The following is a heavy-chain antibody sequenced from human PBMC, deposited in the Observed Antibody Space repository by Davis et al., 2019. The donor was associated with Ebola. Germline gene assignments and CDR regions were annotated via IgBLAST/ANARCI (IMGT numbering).Heavy chain of an antibody. D-gene: IGHD5-12*01. CDR1: GSTVRSNY. CDR3: ARGGYSGYDNCLDY. CDR2: IHSGGST. Sequence: GGSLRPSCAPSGSTVRSNYMSWVRQAPGKGLEWVSVIHSGGSTYYADSAKGRFTISRDNSENTLYLQINSLGTEDTAGYYCARGGYSGYDNCLDYWGQGTLVTVSS. J-gene: IGHJ4*02. V-gene: IGHV3-66*01.